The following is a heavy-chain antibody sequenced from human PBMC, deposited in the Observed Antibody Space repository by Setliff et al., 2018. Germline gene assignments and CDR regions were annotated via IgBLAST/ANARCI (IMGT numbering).Heavy chain of an antibody. J-gene: IGHJ4*02. CDR2: IYTGGST. Sequence: SETLSLTCTVSGGSIGSASYYWSWIRQTAGKGLEWIGRIYTGGSTKYNSSLKSRVTISLDTSKNQFSLKVTSVTAADTAVYYCARASVVHAIAVGYWGQGTLVTVSS. D-gene: IGHD2-15*01. CDR1: GGSIGSASYY. V-gene: IGHV4-61*02. CDR3: ARASVVHAIAVGY.